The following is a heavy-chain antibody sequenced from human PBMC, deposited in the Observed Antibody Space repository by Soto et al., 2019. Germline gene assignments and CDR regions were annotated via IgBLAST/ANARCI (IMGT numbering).Heavy chain of an antibody. CDR1: GGTFSSYA. CDR2: IIPIFGTA. V-gene: IGHV1-69*06. J-gene: IGHJ6*02. CDR3: ARDRRKYDILTGYYNFYYYYGMDV. D-gene: IGHD3-9*01. Sequence: SVKVSCKASGGTFSSYAISWVRQAPGQGLEWMGGIIPIFGTANYAQKFQGRVTITADKSTRTAYMELSSLRSEDTAVYYCARDRRKYDILTGYYNFYYYYGMDVWGQGTTVTVSS.